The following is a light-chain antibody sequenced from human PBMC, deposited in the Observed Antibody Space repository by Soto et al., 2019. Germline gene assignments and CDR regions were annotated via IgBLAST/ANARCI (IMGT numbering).Light chain of an antibody. Sequence: EIVMTQSPATLSVSPGERATLSCRASQSVSSDLAWYQQKPGKAPSVLIYGASTTATGVPARFSGSGSGTEVTLTITGLQSGDSAVYSCQQYHNWYSFGQGTKLEIK. V-gene: IGKV3-15*01. CDR2: GAS. CDR1: QSVSSD. CDR3: QQYHNWYS. J-gene: IGKJ2*03.